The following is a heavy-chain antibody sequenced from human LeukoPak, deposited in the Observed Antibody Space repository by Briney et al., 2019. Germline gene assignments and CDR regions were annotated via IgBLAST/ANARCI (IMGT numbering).Heavy chain of an antibody. V-gene: IGHV3-30-3*01. CDR2: ISYDGNIK. CDR3: ATPEGPARYDTRGQKSFDY. D-gene: IGHD3-22*01. J-gene: IGHJ4*02. Sequence: GGSLRLSCAASGFLFSRYAMHWVRQAPGKGLEWVAVISYDGNIKYYADAVKGRFTISRDNSKNTLYLQMNSLRAGDTAVYYCATPEGPARYDTRGQKSFDYWGQGTLVTVSS. CDR1: GFLFSRYA.